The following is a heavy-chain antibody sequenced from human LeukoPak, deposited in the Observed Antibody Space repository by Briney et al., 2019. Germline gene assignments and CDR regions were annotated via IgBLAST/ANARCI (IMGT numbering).Heavy chain of an antibody. Sequence: ASVTVSCKASGYTFTAYHMHWLRQAPGQGLEWVGRINPNNGDTYYAQKFQGRVTMTTDASISTAYMELTSLTSDDTALYFCARDYYSGTYAHWGQGTQVTVSS. CDR1: GYTFTAYH. D-gene: IGHD1-26*01. V-gene: IGHV1-2*06. J-gene: IGHJ4*02. CDR3: ARDYYSGTYAH. CDR2: INPNNGDT.